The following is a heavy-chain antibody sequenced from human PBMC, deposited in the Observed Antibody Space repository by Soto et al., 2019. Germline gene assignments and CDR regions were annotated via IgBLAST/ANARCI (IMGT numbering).Heavy chain of an antibody. V-gene: IGHV4-4*02. CDR1: GGSISTNNW. CDR3: ARGRVRDFWSGSSGWFDP. Sequence: PSETLSLTCGVSGGSISTNNWWHWIRQPPGQGLEWIGEIYHNGNTNYNPSLKSRVTMSVDNSKNQFSLRLSAVSAADTAVYYCARGRVRDFWSGSSGWFDPWGQGTLVTVSS. J-gene: IGHJ5*02. D-gene: IGHD3-3*01. CDR2: IYHNGNT.